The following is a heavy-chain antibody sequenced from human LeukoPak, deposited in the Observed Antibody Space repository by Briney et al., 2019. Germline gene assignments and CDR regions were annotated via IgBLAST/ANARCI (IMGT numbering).Heavy chain of an antibody. CDR3: ARRNGYNAFDI. CDR2: IYTSGST. J-gene: IGHJ3*02. CDR1: GGSISSGSYY. D-gene: IGHD6-13*01. Sequence: PSQTLSLTCTVSGGSISSGSYYWSWIRQPAGKGLEWIGRIYTSGSTNYNPSLKSRVTISVDTSKNQFSLKLSSVTAADTAVYYCARRNGYNAFDIWGQGTMVTVSS. V-gene: IGHV4-61*02.